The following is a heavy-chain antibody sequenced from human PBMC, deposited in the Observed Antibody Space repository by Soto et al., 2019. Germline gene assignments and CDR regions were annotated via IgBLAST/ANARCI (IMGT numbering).Heavy chain of an antibody. CDR3: TTFPFDVDNWNYSDY. CDR1: GFTFSNAW. D-gene: IGHD1-20*01. CDR2: IKSKTDGGTT. V-gene: IGHV3-15*01. Sequence: EVQLVESGGGLVKPGGSLRLSCAASGFTFSNAWMSWVRQAPGKGLEWVGRIKSKTDGGTTDYAAPVKGRFTISRDDSKNTLYLQMNSLKTEDTAVYYCTTFPFDVDNWNYSDYWGQGTLVTVSS. J-gene: IGHJ4*02.